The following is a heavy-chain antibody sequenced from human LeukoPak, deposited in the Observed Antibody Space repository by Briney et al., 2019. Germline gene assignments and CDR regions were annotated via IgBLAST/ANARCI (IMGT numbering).Heavy chain of an antibody. V-gene: IGHV4-38-2*02. D-gene: IGHD3-22*01. CDR1: GYSISSGYY. J-gene: IGHJ4*02. CDR3: ARVAWFQPPYFDY. CDR2: IYHSGRT. Sequence: SETLSLTCTVSGYSISSGYYWGWIRQPPGKGLEWIGSIYHSGRTYYNPSLKSRVTISVDTSKNQFSLKLSSVTAADTAVYYCARVAWFQPPYFDYWGQGTLVTVSS.